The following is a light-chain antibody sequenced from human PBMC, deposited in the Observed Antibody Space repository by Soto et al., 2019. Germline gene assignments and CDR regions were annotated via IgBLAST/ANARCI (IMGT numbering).Light chain of an antibody. J-gene: IGKJ2*02. V-gene: IGKV1-33*01. CDR2: DAS. Sequence: IQMTQSPSSLSASVGDRVTITCQASQDIKNYLIWYQQKPGKAPNLLIYDASSLGTGVSSRFSGSGSGPHFILTISSLQPEDIATYYCQQFDSVPCTFGQGTKLEIK. CDR1: QDIKNY. CDR3: QQFDSVPCT.